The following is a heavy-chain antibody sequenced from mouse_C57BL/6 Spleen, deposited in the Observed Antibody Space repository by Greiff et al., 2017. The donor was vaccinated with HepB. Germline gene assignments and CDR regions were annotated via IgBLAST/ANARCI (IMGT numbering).Heavy chain of an antibody. V-gene: IGHV5-17*01. CDR1: GFTFSDYG. CDR3: ATLTGAWFAY. J-gene: IGHJ3*01. D-gene: IGHD4-1*01. Sequence: DVMLVESGGGLVKPGGSLKLSCAASGFTFSDYGMHWVRQAPEKGLEWVAYISSGSSTIYYADTVKGRFTISRDNAKNTLFLQMTSLRSEDTAMYYCATLTGAWFAYWGQGTLVTVSA. CDR2: ISSGSSTI.